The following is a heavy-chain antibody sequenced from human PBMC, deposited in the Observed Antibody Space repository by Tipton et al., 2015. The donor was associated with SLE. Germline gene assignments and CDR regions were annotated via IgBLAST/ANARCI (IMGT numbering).Heavy chain of an antibody. D-gene: IGHD2-15*01. CDR3: ARGSVVADDY. V-gene: IGHV4-59*01. Sequence: TLSLTCTVSGASITPYYWSWIRQPPGKGLQWIGYVSYSGTTDYNPSLKNRVTISVDTSNNHFSLTLTSVTSADTAVYYCARGSVVADDYWGQGTLVTVSS. CDR2: VSYSGTT. CDR1: GASITPYY. J-gene: IGHJ4*01.